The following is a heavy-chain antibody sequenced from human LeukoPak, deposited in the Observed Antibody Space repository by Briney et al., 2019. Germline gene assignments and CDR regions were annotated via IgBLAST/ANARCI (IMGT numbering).Heavy chain of an antibody. V-gene: IGHV3-23*01. CDR3: AKHGSGWYYFDY. CDR1: GFTFSSYA. Sequence: GGSLRLSCAASGFTFSSYAMRWVRQAPGKGLEWVSAISGSGGSTYYADSVKGRFTISRDNSKNTLYLQMNSLRAEDTAVYYCAKHGSGWYYFDYWGQGTLVTVSS. CDR2: ISGSGGST. J-gene: IGHJ4*02. D-gene: IGHD6-19*01.